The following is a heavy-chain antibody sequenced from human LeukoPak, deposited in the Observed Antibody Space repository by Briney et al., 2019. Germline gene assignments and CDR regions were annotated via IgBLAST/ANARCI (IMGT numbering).Heavy chain of an antibody. CDR1: GFTFSSYA. D-gene: IGHD2/OR15-2a*01. Sequence: GGSLRLSCAASGFTFSSYAMSWVRQAPGKGLEWVSAISGSGGSTYYADSEKGRFTISRDNSKNKLYLQMNSLKDEDTAVYYCAKDGPVTYYCWGQGTLVTVS. J-gene: IGHJ4*02. CDR3: AKDGPVTYYC. CDR2: ISGSGGST. V-gene: IGHV3-23*01.